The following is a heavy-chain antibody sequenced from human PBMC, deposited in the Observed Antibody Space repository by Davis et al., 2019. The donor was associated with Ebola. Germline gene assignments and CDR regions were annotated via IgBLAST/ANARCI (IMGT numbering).Heavy chain of an antibody. V-gene: IGHV3-74*01. CDR1: GFTFSSYW. CDR3: AKYTHYDFLSGYPQYYYYYGLDV. J-gene: IGHJ6*04. CDR2: INSDGSST. D-gene: IGHD3-3*01. Sequence: PGGSLRLSCAASGFTFSSYWMHWVRQAPGKGLVWVSRINSDGSSTSYADSVKGRFTISRDNAKNSLYLQMDSLRAEDTAVYYCAKYTHYDFLSGYPQYYYYYGLDVWGKGTTVTVSS.